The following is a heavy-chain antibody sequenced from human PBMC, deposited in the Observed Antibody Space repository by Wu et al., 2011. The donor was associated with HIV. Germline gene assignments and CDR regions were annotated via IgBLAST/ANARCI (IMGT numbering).Heavy chain of an antibody. CDR2: INPNSDGT. Sequence: QVQLVQSGAEVKKPGASVKVSCKASGYTFTGYYMLWVRQAPGQGLEWMGWINPNSDGTNYAQKFQGRVTMTRDTSISTAYMELSRLRSDDTAVYYCARVTGDLGWFDPWGQGTLLTVSS. V-gene: IGHV1-2*02. J-gene: IGHJ5*02. D-gene: IGHD7-27*01. CDR1: GYTFTGYY. CDR3: ARVTGDLGWFDP.